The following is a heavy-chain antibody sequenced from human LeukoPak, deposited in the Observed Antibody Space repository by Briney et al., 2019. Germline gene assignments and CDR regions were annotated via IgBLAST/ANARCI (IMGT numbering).Heavy chain of an antibody. D-gene: IGHD3-9*01. V-gene: IGHV3-23*01. CDR1: GFTFSSYA. J-gene: IGHJ5*02. Sequence: GGSLRLSCAASGFTFSSYAVSWVRQAPGVGLEWVSTISGRGGSTFYADSVKGRFTISRDNSKDTLYLQMNSLRADDTAVYYCAKGYYDILTDYFHNWFNPWGQGTLVIVSS. CDR2: ISGRGGST. CDR3: AKGYYDILTDYFHNWFNP.